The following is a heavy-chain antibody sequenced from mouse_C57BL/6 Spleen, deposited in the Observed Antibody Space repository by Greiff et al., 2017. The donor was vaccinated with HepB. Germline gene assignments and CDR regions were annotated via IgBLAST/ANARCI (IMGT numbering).Heavy chain of an antibody. CDR3: ARSGSNYHYAMDY. CDR1: GYAFSGSW. CDR2: IYPGDGDT. D-gene: IGHD2-5*01. V-gene: IGHV1-82*01. Sequence: VQLQQSGPELVKPGASVKISCKASGYAFSGSWMNWVKQRPGKGLEWIGRIYPGDGDTNYNGKFKGKATLTADKSSSTAYMQLSSLTSEDSAVYFCARSGSNYHYAMDYWGQGTSVTVSS. J-gene: IGHJ4*01.